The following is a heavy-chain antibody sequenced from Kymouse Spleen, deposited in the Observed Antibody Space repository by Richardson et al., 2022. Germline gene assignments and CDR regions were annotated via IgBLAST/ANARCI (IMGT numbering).Heavy chain of an antibody. D-gene: IGHD5-18,IGHD5-18*01. Sequence: EVQLVESGGGLVKPGGSLRLSCAASGFTFSNAWMSWVRQAPGKGLEWVGRIKSKTDGGTTDYAAPVKGRFTISRDDSKNTLYLQMNSLKTEDTAVYYCTTDVDTAMVNFDYWGQGTLVTVSS. V-gene: IGHV3-15*01. CDR3: TTDVDTAMVNFDY. CDR1: GFTFSNAW. J-gene: IGHJ4*02. CDR2: IKSKTDGGTT.